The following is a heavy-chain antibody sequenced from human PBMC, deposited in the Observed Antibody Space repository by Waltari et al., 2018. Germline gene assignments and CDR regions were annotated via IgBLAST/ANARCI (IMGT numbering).Heavy chain of an antibody. Sequence: QVQLQESGPGLVKPSETLSLTCTVSGGSISSYYWSWIRQPAGKGLEWIGRIYTSGSPNYNPALKSRVTMSVDTSKNQFSLKLSSVTAADTAVYYCASINVVVPAAIRDWYFDLWGRGTLVTVSS. CDR1: GGSISSYY. CDR2: IYTSGSP. V-gene: IGHV4-4*07. CDR3: ASINVVVPAAIRDWYFDL. J-gene: IGHJ2*01. D-gene: IGHD2-2*02.